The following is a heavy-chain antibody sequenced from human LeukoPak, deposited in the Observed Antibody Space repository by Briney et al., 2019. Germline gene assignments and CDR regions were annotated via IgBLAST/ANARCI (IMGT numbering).Heavy chain of an antibody. CDR2: IRGGGGDT. CDR3: AKILRDGRDTFS. Sequence: GGSLRLSCAASGFTFSTYSMSWVRQAPGKGLEWVSAIRGGGGDTYYPDSVKGRFTISRDNSKDTLSPQMNSLRVEDTAVYYCAKILRDGRDTFSWGQGTLVTVSS. J-gene: IGHJ5*02. V-gene: IGHV3-23*01. D-gene: IGHD3-16*01. CDR1: GFTFSTYS.